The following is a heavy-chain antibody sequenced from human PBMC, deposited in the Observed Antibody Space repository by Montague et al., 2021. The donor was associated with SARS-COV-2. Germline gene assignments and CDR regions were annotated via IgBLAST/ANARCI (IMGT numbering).Heavy chain of an antibody. J-gene: IGHJ4*02. CDR2: INHSGST. CDR1: GGSFGGYY. Sequence: SETLSLTCAVYGGSFGGYYWNWIRQPPGKGLEWIGEINHSGSTNCNPSLKSRVTMSVDTSKNQFSLKLSSVTAADTAVYYCARGARQGYGFRLGSFDSWGQGTLVTVSS. CDR3: ARGARQGYGFRLGSFDS. D-gene: IGHD3-10*01. V-gene: IGHV4-34*01.